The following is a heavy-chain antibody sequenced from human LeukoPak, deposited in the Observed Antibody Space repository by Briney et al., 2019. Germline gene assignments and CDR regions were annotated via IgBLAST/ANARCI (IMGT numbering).Heavy chain of an antibody. J-gene: IGHJ4*02. CDR3: ARDLDTGYFDY. Sequence: VRASDKAVGYTYTPFATNSVGRAAGLGGEWMGWINTNTGNPSYAQGFTGRFVFSLDTSVSTAYLQISSLKAEDTAVYYCARDLDTGYFDYWGQGTLVTVSS. CDR1: GYTYTPFA. V-gene: IGHV7-4-1*02. D-gene: IGHD3-22*01. CDR2: INTNTGNP.